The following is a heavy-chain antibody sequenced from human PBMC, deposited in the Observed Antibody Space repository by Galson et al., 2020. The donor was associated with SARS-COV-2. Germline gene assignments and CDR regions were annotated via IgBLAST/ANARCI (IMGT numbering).Heavy chain of an antibody. CDR2: IFWNDEK. J-gene: IGHJ4*02. CDR1: GFSLSSIGVG. Sequence: SGPTLVKPTETLTLTCRFSGFSLSSIGVGVGWIRQPPGKALEWLALIFWNDEKRYSPSLQRRLTITKDTSINQVVLTMTNMDPMDTAAYFCAQSPIDFLSGPFDSWGQGLLVTVSS. D-gene: IGHD3-9*01. CDR3: AQSPIDFLSGPFDS. V-gene: IGHV2-5*01.